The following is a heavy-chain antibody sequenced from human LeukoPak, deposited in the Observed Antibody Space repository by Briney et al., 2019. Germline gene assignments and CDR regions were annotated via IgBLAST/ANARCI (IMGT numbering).Heavy chain of an antibody. Sequence: PGGSLRPSCAASGFTVSSNYMSWVRQAPGKGLEWVSVIYSGGSTYYADSVKGRFTISRDNSKNTLYLQMNSLRAEDTAVYYCARALGYCSSTSCYDNWFDPWGQGTLVTVSS. CDR2: IYSGGST. D-gene: IGHD2-2*01. J-gene: IGHJ5*02. CDR1: GFTVSSNY. V-gene: IGHV3-53*01. CDR3: ARALGYCSSTSCYDNWFDP.